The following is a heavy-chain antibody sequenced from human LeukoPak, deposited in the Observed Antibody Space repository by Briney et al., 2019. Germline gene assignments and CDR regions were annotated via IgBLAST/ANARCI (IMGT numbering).Heavy chain of an antibody. CDR2: ISSSSSYI. D-gene: IGHD3-9*01. CDR1: GFTFSSYS. Sequence: GGSLRLSRAASGFTFSSYSMNWVRQAPGKGLEWVSSISSSSSYIYYADSVKGRFTISRDNAKNSLYLQMNSLRAEDTAVYYCARLGILTGYYSTWGQGTLVTVSS. CDR3: ARLGILTGYYST. V-gene: IGHV3-21*01. J-gene: IGHJ5*02.